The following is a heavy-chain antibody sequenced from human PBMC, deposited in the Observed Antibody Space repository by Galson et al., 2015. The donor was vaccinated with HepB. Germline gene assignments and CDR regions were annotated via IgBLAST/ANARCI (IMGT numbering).Heavy chain of an antibody. D-gene: IGHD3-3*01. CDR3: EKDQDVTVYGVFLMPYGMDV. V-gene: IGHV3-30*18. Sequence: SLRLSCAASGFTFRSFGMHWVRQAPGKGLERVAVISYDGNNQYYAGSVKGRFTISRDNSKNTLYLQMNRLREEDTAVYYCEKDQDVTVYGVFLMPYGMDVWGQGTTVSVSS. CDR1: GFTFRSFG. J-gene: IGHJ6*02. CDR2: ISYDGNNQ.